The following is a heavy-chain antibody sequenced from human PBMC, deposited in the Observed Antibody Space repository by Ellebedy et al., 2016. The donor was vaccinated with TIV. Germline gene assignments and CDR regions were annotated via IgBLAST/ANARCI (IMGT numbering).Heavy chain of an antibody. Sequence: AASVKVSCKASGYTFTNYDINWVRQATGQGLEWMGWLNPNSGTTGYAQKFQGRVTMTRDSSISTAYMELSSLRSEDTAVYYCARSAFGSSFFFKYYYHGMDVWGQGTTVTVSS. CDR2: LNPNSGTT. CDR3: ARSAFGSSFFFKYYYHGMDV. V-gene: IGHV1-8*01. D-gene: IGHD3-10*01. CDR1: GYTFTNYD. J-gene: IGHJ6*02.